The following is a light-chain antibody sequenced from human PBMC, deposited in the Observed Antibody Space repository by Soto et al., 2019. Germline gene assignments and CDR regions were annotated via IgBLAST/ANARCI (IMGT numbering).Light chain of an antibody. Sequence: EIVLTQSPGTLSLSPGERATLSCRASQSVGSNLAWYQQKPGQAPRLLIYGASNRATGIPDRFSGSGSGTDFTLTIRRLEPDDFAVYYCQKYGSFWTFGQGTKVDIK. J-gene: IGKJ1*01. V-gene: IGKV3-20*01. CDR3: QKYGSFWT. CDR1: QSVGSN. CDR2: GAS.